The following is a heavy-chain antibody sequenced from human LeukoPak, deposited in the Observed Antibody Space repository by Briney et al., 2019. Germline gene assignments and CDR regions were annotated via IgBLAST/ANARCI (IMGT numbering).Heavy chain of an antibody. CDR1: GFTFSSYS. J-gene: IGHJ3*02. D-gene: IGHD1-26*01. CDR3: ARGSGSYTEVAFDI. Sequence: GGSLRLSCAASGFTFSSYSMNWVRQAPGKGLEWVSVIYTGGSTYYADSVKGRFTISRDNSKNTLYLQMNSLRAEDTAVYYCARGSGSYTEVAFDIWGQGTMVTVSS. CDR2: IYTGGST. V-gene: IGHV3-53*01.